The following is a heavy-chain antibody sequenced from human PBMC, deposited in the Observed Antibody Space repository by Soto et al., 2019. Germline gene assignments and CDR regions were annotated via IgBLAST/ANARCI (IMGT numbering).Heavy chain of an antibody. V-gene: IGHV1-18*01. J-gene: IGHJ5*02. CDR3: ARLVGPTSSDNWFDP. D-gene: IGHD1-26*01. CDR2: VSGYNGHT. CDR1: GYTFFSYG. Sequence: QVTLVQSGAEVKKPGASVKVSCETSGYTFFSYGITWVRQAPGQGLEWMGWVSGYNGHTNYAQKFQGRVNMTRDISTTKAYMELRNLRSDDTALYYCARLVGPTSSDNWFDPWGQGTLVTVSS.